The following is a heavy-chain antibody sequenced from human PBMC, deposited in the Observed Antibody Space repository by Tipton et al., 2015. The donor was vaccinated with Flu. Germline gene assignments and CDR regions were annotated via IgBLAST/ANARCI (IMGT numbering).Heavy chain of an antibody. D-gene: IGHD4-11*01. CDR1: GFALSTYA. CDR3: ARRDYSNYVSEPKNWFDP. Sequence: GSLRLSCAASGFALSTYAMSWVRQAPGKGLEWVSTISGTGYDTYYADSVKGRFTVSRDNSRNTLFLQMGSLRAEDTAVYYCARRDYSNYVSEPKNWFDPWGQGTLVTVSS. J-gene: IGHJ5*02. V-gene: IGHV3-23*01. CDR2: ISGTGYDT.